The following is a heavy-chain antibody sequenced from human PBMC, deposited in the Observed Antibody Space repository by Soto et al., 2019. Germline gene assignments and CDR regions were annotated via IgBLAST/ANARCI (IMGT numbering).Heavy chain of an antibody. J-gene: IGHJ4*02. Sequence: GGSLRLSCAASGFTFSSYAMSWVRHAPGKGLEWVSASSGSGGSTYYADSVKGRFTISRDNSKNTLYLQMNSLRAEDTAVYYCAKLLPGAVAAHPDYWGQGTLVTVSS. D-gene: IGHD6-19*01. V-gene: IGHV3-23*01. CDR1: GFTFSSYA. CDR3: AKLLPGAVAAHPDY. CDR2: SSGSGGST.